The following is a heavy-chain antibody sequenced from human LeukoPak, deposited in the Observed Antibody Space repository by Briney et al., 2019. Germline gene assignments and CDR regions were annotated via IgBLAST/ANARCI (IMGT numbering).Heavy chain of an antibody. CDR2: ISSSGSTI. D-gene: IGHD3-10*01. CDR3: AKDRYMVRGVIITYYGMDV. CDR1: GFTFSSYW. J-gene: IGHJ6*02. Sequence: PGGSLRLSCAASGFTFSSYWMSWVRQAPGKGLEWVSYISSSGSTIYYADSVKGRFTISRDNSKNTLYLQMNSLRAEDTAVYYCAKDRYMVRGVIITYYGMDVWGQGTTVTVSS. V-gene: IGHV3-48*01.